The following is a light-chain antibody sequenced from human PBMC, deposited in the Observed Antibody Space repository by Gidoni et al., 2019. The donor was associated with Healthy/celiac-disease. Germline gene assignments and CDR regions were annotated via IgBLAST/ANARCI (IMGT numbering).Light chain of an antibody. CDR1: QSISTY. J-gene: IGKJ1*01. CDR3: QQSYSTLWT. V-gene: IGKV1-39*01. CDR2: AAS. Sequence: DIQMTQSPSSLSASVGSRLTITCRASQSISTYLNWYQHKPGKVPNLLIYAASSLQSGVPSRFSGSGSGTDFTLTISSLQPEDFATYYCQQSYSTLWTFGQGTKVEIK.